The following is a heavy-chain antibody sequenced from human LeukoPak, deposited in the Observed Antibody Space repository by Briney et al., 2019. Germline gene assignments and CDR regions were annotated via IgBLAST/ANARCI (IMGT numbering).Heavy chain of an antibody. CDR3: ARGRAMRHYFDY. CDR1: GGSFSGYY. J-gene: IGHJ4*02. CDR2: INHSGST. D-gene: IGHD5-18*01. Sequence: PSETLSLACAVYGGSFSGYYWSWIRQPPGKGLEWIGEINHSGSTNYDPSLKSRVTISVDTSKNQFSLKLSSVTAADTAVYYCARGRAMRHYFDYWGQGTLVTVSS. V-gene: IGHV4-34*01.